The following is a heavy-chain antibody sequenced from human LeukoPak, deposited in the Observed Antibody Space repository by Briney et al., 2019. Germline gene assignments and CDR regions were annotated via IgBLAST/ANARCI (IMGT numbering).Heavy chain of an antibody. D-gene: IGHD1-1*01. J-gene: IGHJ4*02. CDR2: IYPGDSDT. V-gene: IGHV5-51*01. Sequence: PGASLKISCNGSGYSFTNYWIGWVRPMPGKGLEWMGIIYPGDSDTRYSPSFQGQVTISADKSISTAYLQWSSLKASDTAMYYCASLSVRTNSAGFDYWGQGTLVTVSS. CDR3: ASLSVRTNSAGFDY. CDR1: GYSFTNYW.